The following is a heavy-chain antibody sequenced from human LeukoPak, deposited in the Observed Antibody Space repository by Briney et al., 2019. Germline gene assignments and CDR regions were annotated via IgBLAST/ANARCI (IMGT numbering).Heavy chain of an antibody. CDR2: IIGSSGYI. Sequence: GGSLRLPCAASGFTFSTYSMNWVRQAPGKGLEWVSSIIGSSGYIYYADSVKGRFTISRDNAKNSLFLQMNSLRAEDTAVYYCASGKDYYYGSGSYPREDFDYWGQGTLVTVSS. V-gene: IGHV3-21*01. CDR1: GFTFSTYS. CDR3: ASGKDYYYGSGSYPREDFDY. J-gene: IGHJ4*02. D-gene: IGHD3-10*01.